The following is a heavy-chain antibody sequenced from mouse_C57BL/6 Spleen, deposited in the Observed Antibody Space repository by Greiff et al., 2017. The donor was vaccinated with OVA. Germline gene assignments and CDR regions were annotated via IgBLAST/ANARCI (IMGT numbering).Heavy chain of an antibody. CDR3: ARPTAQAGFAY. V-gene: IGHV1-69*01. CDR2: IDPSDSYT. J-gene: IGHJ3*01. CDR1: GYTFTSYW. D-gene: IGHD3-2*02. Sequence: VKLMESGAELVMPGASVKLSCKASGYTFTSYWMHWVKQRPGQGLEWIGEIDPSDSYTNYNQKFKGKSTLTVDKSSSTAYMQLSSLTSEDSAVYYCARPTAQAGFAYWGQGTLVTVSA.